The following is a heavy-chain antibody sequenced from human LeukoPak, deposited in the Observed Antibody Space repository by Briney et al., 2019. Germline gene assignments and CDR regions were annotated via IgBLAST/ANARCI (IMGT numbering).Heavy chain of an antibody. D-gene: IGHD2-15*01. CDR2: ISYSGST. CDR1: GGSISSGYYY. J-gene: IGHJ6*02. CDR3: ARDIVVVVAATHYYYYYGMDV. V-gene: IGHV4-30-4*01. Sequence: PSETLSLTCTVSGGSISSGYYYWSWIRQPPGKGLEWLGYISYSGSTYYNPSLESRVTISVDTSKNQFSLKLSSVTAADTAVYYCARDIVVVVAATHYYYYYGMDVWGQGTTVTVSS.